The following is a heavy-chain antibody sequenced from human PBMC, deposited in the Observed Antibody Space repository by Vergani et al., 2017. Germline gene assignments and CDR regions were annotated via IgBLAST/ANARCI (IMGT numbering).Heavy chain of an antibody. D-gene: IGHD6-13*01. CDR3: ARGHISPPGLYSSSWYGGYDAFEI. Sequence: EVQLVESGGGLVKPGGSLRLSCAASGFTFSSYSMNWVRQAPGKGLEWVSSISSSSSYIYYADSVKGRFTISRDNAKNSLYLQMNSLRAEDTAVYYCARGHISPPGLYSSSWYGGYDAFEIWGQGTMVTVSS. CDR1: GFTFSSYS. J-gene: IGHJ3*02. CDR2: ISSSSSYI. V-gene: IGHV3-21*01.